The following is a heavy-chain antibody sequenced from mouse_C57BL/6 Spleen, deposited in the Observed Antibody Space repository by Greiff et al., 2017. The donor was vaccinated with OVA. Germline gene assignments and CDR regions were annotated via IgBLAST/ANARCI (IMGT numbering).Heavy chain of an antibody. J-gene: IGHJ2*01. V-gene: IGHV1-52*01. CDR2: IDPSDSET. CDR1: GYTFTSYW. Sequence: VQLQQPGAELVRPGSSVKLSCKASGYTFTSYWMHWVKQRPIQGLEWIGNIDPSDSETHYNQKFKDKATLTVDKSSSTAYMQLSSLTSEDSAVYYCARGGVFITTVEGFDYWGQGTTLTVSS. CDR3: ARGGVFITTVEGFDY. D-gene: IGHD1-1*01.